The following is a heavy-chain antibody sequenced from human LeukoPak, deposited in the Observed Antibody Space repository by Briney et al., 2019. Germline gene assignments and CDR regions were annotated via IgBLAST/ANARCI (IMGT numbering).Heavy chain of an antibody. CDR3: ARDPDYGDPE. CDR2: ITSSGTTT. V-gene: IGHV3-11*01. Sequence: PAGTLRLSCAASGFTFSYHYMSWFRLSPGKGLEWLSYITSSGTTTDYADSVKGRFTISRDNAKNSMYLQMNSLRPEDTAVYYCARDPDYGDPEWGQGTLVTVSS. CDR1: GFTFSYHY. D-gene: IGHD4-17*01. J-gene: IGHJ4*02.